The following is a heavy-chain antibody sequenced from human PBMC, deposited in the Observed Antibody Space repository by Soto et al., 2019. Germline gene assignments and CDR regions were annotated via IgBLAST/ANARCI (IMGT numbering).Heavy chain of an antibody. CDR1: GGTFSSYA. J-gene: IGHJ4*02. Sequence: SVKVSCKASGGTFSSYAISWVRQAPGQGLEWMGGIIPIFGTANYAQKFQGRVTITADESTSTAYMELSSLRSEDTAVYYCAQDRSGWYYFDYWGQGTRVTVSS. V-gene: IGHV1-69*13. CDR2: IIPIFGTA. D-gene: IGHD6-19*01. CDR3: AQDRSGWYYFDY.